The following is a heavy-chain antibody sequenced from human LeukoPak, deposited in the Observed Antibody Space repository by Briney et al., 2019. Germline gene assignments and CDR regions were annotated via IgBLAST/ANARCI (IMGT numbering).Heavy chain of an antibody. V-gene: IGHV5-51*01. CDR2: IYPSDSDS. Sequence: GESLKLSCKASGYIFSIYCIAWVRQMPGKGLEWMGIIYPSDSDSRYSPSFQGRVTFSADKSISTAYLQWTSLKASDTAMYYCARVRVPAAGLTYSFDISGQGTKVIVCS. D-gene: IGHD6-13*01. J-gene: IGHJ3*02. CDR1: GYIFSIYC. CDR3: ARVRVPAAGLTYSFDI.